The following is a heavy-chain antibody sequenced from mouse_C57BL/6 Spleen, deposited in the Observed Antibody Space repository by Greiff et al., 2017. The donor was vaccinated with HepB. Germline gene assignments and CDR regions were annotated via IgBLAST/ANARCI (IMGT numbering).Heavy chain of an antibody. D-gene: IGHD1-1*01. CDR2: IYPSDSET. Sequence: QVQLQQPGAELVRPGSSVKLSCKASGYTFTSYWMDWVKQRPGQGLEWIGNIYPSDSETHYNQKFKDKATLTVDKSSSTAYMQLSSLTSEDSAVYYCARKSFSTTVVAEGYFDVWGTGTTVTVSA. CDR3: ARKSFSTTVVAEGYFDV. CDR1: GYTFTSYW. J-gene: IGHJ1*03. V-gene: IGHV1-61*01.